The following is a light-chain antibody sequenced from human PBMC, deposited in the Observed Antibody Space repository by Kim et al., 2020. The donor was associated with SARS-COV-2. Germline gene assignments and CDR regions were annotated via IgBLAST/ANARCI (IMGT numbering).Light chain of an antibody. J-gene: IGKJ2*03. V-gene: IGKV3-20*01. CDR1: QSVSSSY. Sequence: SPGDRAPLSCRASQSVSSSYLAWYQQKPGQAPRLLIYGASSRATGIPDRFSGSGSGTDFTLTISRLEPEDFAVYYCQQYGSSSYSFGQGTKLEIK. CDR3: QQYGSSSYS. CDR2: GAS.